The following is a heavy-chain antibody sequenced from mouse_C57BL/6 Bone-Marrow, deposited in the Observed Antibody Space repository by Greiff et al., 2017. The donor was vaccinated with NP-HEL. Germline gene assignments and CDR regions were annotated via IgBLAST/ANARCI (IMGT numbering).Heavy chain of an antibody. CDR3: ARGGNYGPWFAY. J-gene: IGHJ3*01. Sequence: VQRVESGAELARPGASVKLSCKASGYTFTSYGISWVKQRTGQGLEWIGEIYPRSGNTYYNEKFKGKATLTADKSSSTAYMELRSLTSEDSAVYFCARGGNYGPWFAYWGQGTLVTVSA. V-gene: IGHV1-81*01. CDR1: GYTFTSYG. CDR2: IYPRSGNT. D-gene: IGHD2-1*01.